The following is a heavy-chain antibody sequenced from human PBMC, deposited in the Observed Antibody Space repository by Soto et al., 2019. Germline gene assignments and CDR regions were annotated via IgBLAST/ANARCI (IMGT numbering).Heavy chain of an antibody. J-gene: IGHJ6*02. CDR2: IIPIFGTA. Sequence: ASVKVSCKASGGTFSSYAISWVRQAPGQGLEWMGGIIPIFGTANYAQKFQGRVTITADESTSTAYMELSSLRSEDTAVYYCARGSPLFRSAAGYYYCGMDVWGQGTTVTVSS. V-gene: IGHV1-69*13. CDR1: GGTFSSYA. CDR3: ARGSPLFRSAAGYYYCGMDV. D-gene: IGHD6-13*01.